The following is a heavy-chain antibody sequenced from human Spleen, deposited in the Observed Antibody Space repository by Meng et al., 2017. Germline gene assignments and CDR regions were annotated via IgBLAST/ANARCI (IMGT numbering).Heavy chain of an antibody. Sequence: QPQLQESGPGLVKPSEALFLTCTVPGGSISTPGYYWSWIRQPPGEGLEWIGYIYHSGRTNYNPSLKGRVTISTDTSKNQFSLRLSSVTAADTAVYYCARHGSLDTGMVIFRSWFDPWGQGTLVTVSS. CDR1: GGSISTPGYY. CDR2: IYHSGRT. D-gene: IGHD5-18*01. J-gene: IGHJ5*02. V-gene: IGHV4-61*05. CDR3: ARHGSLDTGMVIFRSWFDP.